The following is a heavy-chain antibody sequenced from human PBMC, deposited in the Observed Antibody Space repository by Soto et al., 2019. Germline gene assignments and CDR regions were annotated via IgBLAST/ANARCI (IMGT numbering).Heavy chain of an antibody. Sequence: SETLSLTCTVSGGSISSYYWSWIRQPPGKGLEWIGYIYYSGSTNYNPSLKSRVTISVDTSKNQFSLKLSSVTAADTAVYYCARGGGDSSGYYVSYWGQGTLVTVSS. CDR3: ARGGGDSSGYYVSY. D-gene: IGHD3-22*01. V-gene: IGHV4-59*01. J-gene: IGHJ4*02. CDR1: GGSISSYY. CDR2: IYYSGST.